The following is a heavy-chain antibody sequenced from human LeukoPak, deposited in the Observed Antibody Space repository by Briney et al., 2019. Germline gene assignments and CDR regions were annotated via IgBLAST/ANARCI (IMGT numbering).Heavy chain of an antibody. CDR3: AEQRSEVVVAATNY. Sequence: GGSLRLSCAASGFTFSTYAMNWVRQAPGKGLEWVSGISGSGGTTYYADSVRGRFTISRDNSKNTLSLQTNSLRAEDTAVYYCAEQRSEVVVAATNYWGQGTLVTVSS. D-gene: IGHD2-15*01. J-gene: IGHJ4*02. V-gene: IGHV3-23*01. CDR1: GFTFSTYA. CDR2: ISGSGGTT.